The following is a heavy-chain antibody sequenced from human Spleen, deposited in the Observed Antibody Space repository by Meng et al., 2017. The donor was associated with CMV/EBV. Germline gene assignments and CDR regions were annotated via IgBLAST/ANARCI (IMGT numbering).Heavy chain of an antibody. J-gene: IGHJ5*02. CDR3: ARVAYSNWFDP. CDR2: IYYSGST. D-gene: IGHD4-11*01. Sequence: QVQLQESGPGLVKPSETLSLTCTVSGGSISSYYWSWIRQPPGKGLEWIGYIYYSGSTNYNPSLKSRVTISVDTSKNQFSLKLSSVTAADTAVYYCARVAYSNWFDPWGQGTLVTVSS. V-gene: IGHV4-59*08. CDR1: GGSISSYY.